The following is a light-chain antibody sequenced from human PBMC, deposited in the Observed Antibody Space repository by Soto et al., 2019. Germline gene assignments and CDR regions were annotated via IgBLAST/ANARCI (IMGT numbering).Light chain of an antibody. V-gene: IGKV1-9*01. CDR3: QQSYSIPLT. CDR2: AAS. Sequence: DIQLTQSPSFLSASVGDRVTITCRASQGISSYLAWYQQKPGKAPKLLIYAASTLQSGVPSRFSGSGSGTDFTLTINSLQPDDFATYYCQQSYSIPLTFGGGTKVDIK. J-gene: IGKJ4*01. CDR1: QGISSY.